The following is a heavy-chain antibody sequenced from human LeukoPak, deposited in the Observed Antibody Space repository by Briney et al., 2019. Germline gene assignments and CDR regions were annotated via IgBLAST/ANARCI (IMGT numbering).Heavy chain of an antibody. Sequence: SQTLSLTRTVSGRSLSSYYSRWIRHPPGKALGWIGYIYYSGRTNYIPSLKSRVTISVDTSRNQFSLKLSSVTAADTAVYYCAREDCTNGVCRSYIEYWGQGTLVTVSS. J-gene: IGHJ4*02. CDR2: IYYSGRT. D-gene: IGHD2-8*01. CDR1: GRSLSSYY. CDR3: AREDCTNGVCRSYIEY. V-gene: IGHV4-59*01.